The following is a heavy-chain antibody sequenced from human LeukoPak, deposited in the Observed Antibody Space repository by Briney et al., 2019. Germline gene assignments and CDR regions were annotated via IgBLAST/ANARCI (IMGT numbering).Heavy chain of an antibody. CDR3: ARDELSPFDY. CDR2: INHSGST. CDR1: GGSFSGYY. J-gene: IGHJ4*02. V-gene: IGHV4-34*01. D-gene: IGHD2/OR15-2a*01. Sequence: SETLSLTCAVYGGSFSGYYWSWIRQPPGKGLEWIGEINHSGSTNYNPSLKSRVTISVDKSRTQFSLNLSSVTAADTAVYYCARDELSPFDYWGQGTLVTVSS.